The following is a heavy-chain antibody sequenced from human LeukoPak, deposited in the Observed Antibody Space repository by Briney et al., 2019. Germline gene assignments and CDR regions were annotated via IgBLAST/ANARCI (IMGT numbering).Heavy chain of an antibody. CDR3: ARVVGLTGYSSSWYSGYYYYMDV. V-gene: IGHV1-69*06. D-gene: IGHD6-13*01. Sequence: SVKVSCKASGYTFTTYAISWVRQAPGQGLEWMGGIIPIFGTTNYAQKFQDRVTITADKSTSTAYMELSSLRSEDTAVYYCARVVGLTGYSSSWYSGYYYYMDVWGKGTTVTVSS. J-gene: IGHJ6*03. CDR2: IIPIFGTT. CDR1: GYTFTTYA.